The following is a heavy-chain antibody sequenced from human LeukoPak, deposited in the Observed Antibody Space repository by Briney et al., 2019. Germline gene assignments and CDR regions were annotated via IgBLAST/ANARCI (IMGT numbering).Heavy chain of an antibody. Sequence: GESLKISCDASGYSFNTYWIHWVRPTPAKRLEPMGKIDPSDSYINYIPSFEGHVTISADTSINTVYLQWGSLKASDTAIYYCARLDALEYVNGRTTHWGHGTLVTVSS. CDR3: ARLDALEYVNGRTTH. D-gene: IGHD1-14*01. J-gene: IGHJ4*01. V-gene: IGHV5-10-1*01. CDR1: GYSFNTYW. CDR2: IDPSDSYI.